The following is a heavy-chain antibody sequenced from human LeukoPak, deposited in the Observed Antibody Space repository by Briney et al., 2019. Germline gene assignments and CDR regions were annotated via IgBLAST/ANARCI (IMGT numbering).Heavy chain of an antibody. CDR1: GXXXSSNSAA. Sequence: TLSLXXXISGXXXSSNSAAWDWIRQSPSRGLEWLGRTYYRSKWYNDYAVSVKSRITINPDTSKNQFSLQLNSVTPEDTAVYYCTRTKDGYFQNWGQGTLVSVSS. CDR2: TYYRSKWYN. V-gene: IGHV6-1*01. CDR3: TRTKDGYFQN. J-gene: IGHJ1*01.